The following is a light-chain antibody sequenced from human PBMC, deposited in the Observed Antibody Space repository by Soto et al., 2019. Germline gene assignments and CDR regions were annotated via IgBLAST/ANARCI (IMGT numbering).Light chain of an antibody. CDR1: SSNIGAGYD. CDR3: QSYDSTMSASYV. Sequence: QSLLTQPPSVSGAPGQRVTISCTGSSSNIGAGYDVHWYQQRPGTAPKLLIFGNINRPSGVPDRFSGSKSGTSASLAITGLQAEDEGDYYCQSYDSTMSASYVVGKGTKVTV. J-gene: IGLJ1*01. CDR2: GNI. V-gene: IGLV1-40*01.